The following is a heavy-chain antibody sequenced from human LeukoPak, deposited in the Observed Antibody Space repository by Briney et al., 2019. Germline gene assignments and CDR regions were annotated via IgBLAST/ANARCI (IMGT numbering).Heavy chain of an antibody. CDR3: ARVFRGAVTSNWFHP. CDR2: ISDSGST. V-gene: IGHV4-59*01. D-gene: IGHD4-17*01. Sequence: PSETLSLTCTVSGGSLNGYYWTWIRQPPGKGLKWIGYISDSGSTNYNPSLKSRVSMSVDSSNTEFSLRLNSVTAADTAVYYCARVFRGAVTSNWFHPWGQGTLVTVSS. CDR1: GGSLNGYY. J-gene: IGHJ5*02.